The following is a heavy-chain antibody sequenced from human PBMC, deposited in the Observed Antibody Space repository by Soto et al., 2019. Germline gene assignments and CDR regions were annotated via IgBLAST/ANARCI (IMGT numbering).Heavy chain of an antibody. CDR3: ARAGFSYGHLLF. CDR2: VFYSGAT. V-gene: IGHV4-30-4*01. CDR1: GGPIKTGDYY. J-gene: IGHJ4*02. D-gene: IGHD3-10*01. Sequence: SETLSLTCNVSGGPIKTGDYYWNWIRQPPGKGLEWIGYVFYSGATNYSPSLKSRAAISMDTSKNQFSLSLTFVTAADTAVYYCARAGFSYGHLLFWGQGIRVTVSS.